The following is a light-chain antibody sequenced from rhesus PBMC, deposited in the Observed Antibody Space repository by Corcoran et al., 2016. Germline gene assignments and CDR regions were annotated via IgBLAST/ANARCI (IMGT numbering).Light chain of an antibody. V-gene: IGKV1-74*01. J-gene: IGKJ3*01. CDR3: QHGYGTPIFT. CDR2: KAS. Sequence: DIQMTQSPSSLSASVGDRVTITCRASENVNNYLNWYQQKPGKAPKLLIYKASTLQSGVPSRYSGSGSGTEYTFTISSLKPEDVATYYCQHGYGTPIFTFGPGTKLDIK. CDR1: ENVNNY.